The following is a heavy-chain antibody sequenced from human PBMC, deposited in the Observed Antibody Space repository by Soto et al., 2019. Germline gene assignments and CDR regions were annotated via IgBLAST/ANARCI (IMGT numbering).Heavy chain of an antibody. V-gene: IGHV3-23*01. Sequence: VGSQLLSSLRSGVPLSSYDMSLVRPAPGKGLEWVSAISGSGGSTYYADSVKGRFTISRDNSKNTLYLQMNSLRAEDTAVYYCAKPPRSGYYYYGMDVWGQGTTVTVSS. CDR1: GVPLSSYD. D-gene: IGHD3-10*01. CDR3: AKPPRSGYYYYGMDV. J-gene: IGHJ6*02. CDR2: ISGSGGST.